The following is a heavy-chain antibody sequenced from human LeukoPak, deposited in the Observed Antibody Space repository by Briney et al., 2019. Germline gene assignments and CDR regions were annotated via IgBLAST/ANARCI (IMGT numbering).Heavy chain of an antibody. CDR2: ISGSGGST. CDR3: AKRYSTSLAFDI. V-gene: IGHV3-23*01. Sequence: GGSLRLSCAASGFTFSSYSMNWVRQAPGKGLEWVSAISGSGGSTHYADSVKGRFTISRDNSKNTLYLQMNSLRAEDTAVYYCAKRYSTSLAFDIWGQGTMVSVSS. D-gene: IGHD6-13*01. CDR1: GFTFSSYS. J-gene: IGHJ3*02.